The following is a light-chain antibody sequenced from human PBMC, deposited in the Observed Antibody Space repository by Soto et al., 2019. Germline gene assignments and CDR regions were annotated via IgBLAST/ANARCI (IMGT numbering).Light chain of an antibody. CDR1: SSDVGGYDF. CDR2: EVR. V-gene: IGLV2-14*01. CDR3: SSYTSDRGV. J-gene: IGLJ1*01. Sequence: QSALTQPASVSGSVGQSITISCTGTSSDVGGYDFVSWYQHHPGKAPKLIIYEVRTRPSGVSDRFSGSKSGNTASLTISGLQAEDEADYYCSSYTSDRGVFGTGTKVTVL.